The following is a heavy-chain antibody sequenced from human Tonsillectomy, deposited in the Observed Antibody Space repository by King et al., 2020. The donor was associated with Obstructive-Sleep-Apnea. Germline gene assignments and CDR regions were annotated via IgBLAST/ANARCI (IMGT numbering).Heavy chain of an antibody. D-gene: IGHD6-13*01. J-gene: IGHJ3*02. V-gene: IGHV4-59*01. CDR2: IYYSVST. CDR1: GGSISSYY. Sequence: QLQESGPGLVKPSETLSLTCTVSGGSISSYYWSWIRQPPGKGLEWIGYIYYSVSTNYNPSLKSRVTISVDTSKNQFSLKLSSVTAADTAVYYCARRYSSRLNDAFDIWGQGTMVTVSS. CDR3: ARRYSSRLNDAFDI.